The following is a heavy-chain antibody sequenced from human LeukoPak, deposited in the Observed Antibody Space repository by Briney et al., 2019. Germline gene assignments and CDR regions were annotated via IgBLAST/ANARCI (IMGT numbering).Heavy chain of an antibody. V-gene: IGHV4-39*01. Sequence: SETLSLTCTVSGGSISSSSYYWGWIRQPPGKGLEWIGSIYYSGSTYYNPSLKSRVTISVDTSKNQFSLKLSSVTAADTAVYYCARPTNRFDFWSGYYTGSAFDIWGQGTMVTVSS. J-gene: IGHJ3*02. CDR1: GGSISSSSYY. CDR3: ARPTNRFDFWSGYYTGSAFDI. CDR2: IYYSGST. D-gene: IGHD3-3*01.